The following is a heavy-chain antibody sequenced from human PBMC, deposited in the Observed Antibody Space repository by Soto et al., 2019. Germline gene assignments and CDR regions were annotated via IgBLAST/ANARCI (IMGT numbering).Heavy chain of an antibody. CDR2: ISYDGSNK. CDR3: AKALRRDDYNFPDAFDI. V-gene: IGHV3-30*18. J-gene: IGHJ3*02. D-gene: IGHD4-4*01. Sequence: QVQLVESGGGVVQPGRSLRLSCAASGFTFSSYGMHWVRQAPGKGLEWVAVISYDGSNKYYADSVKGRFTISRDNSKNTLYLQMNSLRAEDTAVYYCAKALRRDDYNFPDAFDIWGQGTMVTVSS. CDR1: GFTFSSYG.